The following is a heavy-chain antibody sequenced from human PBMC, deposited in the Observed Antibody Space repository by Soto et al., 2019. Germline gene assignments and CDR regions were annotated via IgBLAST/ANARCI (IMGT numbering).Heavy chain of an antibody. J-gene: IGHJ6*02. CDR3: ASGGEYGMDV. CDR2: MNSNSGNT. CDR1: GYTFTTYD. Sequence: QVQLVQSGAEVKKPGASLKVSCKASGYTFTTYDFNWVRQAAGQGLEWMGWMNSNSGNTGYAQNFQGRVTMTRDTSTRTAYMELSSPRSEDTAVYYCASGGEYGMDVWGQGTTVIVSS. V-gene: IGHV1-8*01.